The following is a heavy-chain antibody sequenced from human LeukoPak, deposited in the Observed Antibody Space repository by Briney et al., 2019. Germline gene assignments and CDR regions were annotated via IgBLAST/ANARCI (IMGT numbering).Heavy chain of an antibody. V-gene: IGHV3-53*01. CDR2: GST. CDR3: ARDTRSCSGGGCYTAFDF. J-gene: IGHJ4*02. Sequence: GSTXYADSVKGXXXXXXXNSKNTVYLQMNSLRAEDTSVYYCARDTRSCSGGGCYTAFDFWGQGTLVTVSS. D-gene: IGHD2-15*01.